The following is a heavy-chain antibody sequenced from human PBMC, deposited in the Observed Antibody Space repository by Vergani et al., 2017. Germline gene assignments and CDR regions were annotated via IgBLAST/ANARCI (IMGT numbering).Heavy chain of an antibody. Sequence: QVQLVESGGGVVQPGGSLRLSCAASGFTFSNYGMHWVRQAPGQGLECVAFIRSDGINDYYTASVKGRFTIASDSSKNTLYLQLNSLRGDDTAVYYCARETRDTPSSLDYWGQGTLVTVSS. J-gene: IGHJ4*02. CDR3: ARETRDTPSSLDY. V-gene: IGHV3-30*02. CDR2: IRSDGIND. CDR1: GFTFSNYG. D-gene: IGHD5-24*01.